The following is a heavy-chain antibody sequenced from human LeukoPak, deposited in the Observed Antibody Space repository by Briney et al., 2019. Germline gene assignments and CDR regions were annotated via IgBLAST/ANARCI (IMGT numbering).Heavy chain of an antibody. Sequence: PSETLSLTCAVYGGSFSGYYWSWIRQPPGKGLEWIGEINRSGSTNYNPSLKSRVTISVDTSKNQFSLKLSSVTAADTAVYYRARGGARYGDYGGFDYWGQGTLVTVSS. CDR1: GGSFSGYY. CDR3: ARGGARYGDYGGFDY. CDR2: INRSGST. D-gene: IGHD4-17*01. V-gene: IGHV4-34*01. J-gene: IGHJ4*02.